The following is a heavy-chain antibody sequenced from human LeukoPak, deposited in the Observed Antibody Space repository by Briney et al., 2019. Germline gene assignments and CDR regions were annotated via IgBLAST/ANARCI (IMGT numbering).Heavy chain of an antibody. CDR3: ARQAVAGTRASWFDP. V-gene: IGHV3-11*03. CDR2: ISSSSSYT. D-gene: IGHD6-19*01. Sequence: GGSLRLSCAAPGFTFSDYYMSWIRQAPGKGLEWVSYISSSSSYTNYADSVKGRFTISRDNAKNSLYLQMNSLRAEDTAVYYCARQAVAGTRASWFDPWGQGTLVTVSS. CDR1: GFTFSDYY. J-gene: IGHJ5*02.